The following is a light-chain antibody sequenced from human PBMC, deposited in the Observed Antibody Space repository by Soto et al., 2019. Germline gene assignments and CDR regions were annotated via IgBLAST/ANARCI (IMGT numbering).Light chain of an antibody. Sequence: QSVLTQPPSVSGAPGQRVTISCTGSRSNIGTYDVHWYQQFPGTAPKLLISGNSNRPSGVPDRFSGSKSGTSASLAIAGLQAEDEADYYCQSFDSSVSVWVFGGGTKVTVL. CDR3: QSFDSSVSVWV. J-gene: IGLJ3*02. V-gene: IGLV1-40*01. CDR2: GNS. CDR1: RSNIGTYD.